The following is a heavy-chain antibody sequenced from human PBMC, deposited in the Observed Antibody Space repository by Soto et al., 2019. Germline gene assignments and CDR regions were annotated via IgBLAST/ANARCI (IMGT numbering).Heavy chain of an antibody. CDR3: ARIPASRARNWFAP. J-gene: IGHJ5*02. Sequence: QVQLVQSGAEVKKPGASVKVSCKASGYTFTSYDINWVRQATGQGLEWMGWVNPNSGNTGYAQKFQGRVTMTRNTSRSTAYMEWSSLRSADTAVYYCARIPASRARNWFAPWGQGTLVTVSS. CDR2: VNPNSGNT. CDR1: GYTFTSYD. V-gene: IGHV1-8*01. D-gene: IGHD2-21*01.